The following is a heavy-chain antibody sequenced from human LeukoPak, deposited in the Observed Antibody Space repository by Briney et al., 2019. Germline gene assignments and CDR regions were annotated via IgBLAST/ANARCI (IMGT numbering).Heavy chain of an antibody. V-gene: IGHV4-34*01. J-gene: IGHJ2*01. D-gene: IGHD6-13*01. CDR2: INHSGST. CDR3: ARVTTTSWYVWYFDL. CDR1: GGSFSGYY. Sequence: SETLSLTCAVYGGSFSGYYWSWIRQPPGKGLEWIGEINHSGSTNYNPSLKSRVTISVDTSKNQFSLKLSSVTAADTAVYYCARVTTTSWYVWYFDLWGRGTLVTVSS.